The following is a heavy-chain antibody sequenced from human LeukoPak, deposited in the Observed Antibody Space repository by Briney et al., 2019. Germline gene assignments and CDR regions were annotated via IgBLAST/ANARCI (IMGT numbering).Heavy chain of an antibody. V-gene: IGHV4-39*01. CDR3: ARRKLAAAIDY. Sequence: SETLSLTCTVPGGSISSSSYYWGWIRQPPGKGLEWIGSIYYSGSTYYNPSLKSRVTISVDTSKNQFSLKLSSVTAADTAVYYCARRKLAAAIDYWGQGTLVTVSS. CDR1: GGSISSSSYY. D-gene: IGHD6-13*01. J-gene: IGHJ4*02. CDR2: IYYSGST.